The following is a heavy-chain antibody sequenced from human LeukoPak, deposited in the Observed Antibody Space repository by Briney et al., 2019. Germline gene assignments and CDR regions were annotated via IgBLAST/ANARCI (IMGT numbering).Heavy chain of an antibody. CDR3: ARDYFNFLVVPNWFDP. D-gene: IGHD3-10*01. CDR2: ISTDNGYT. CDR1: GYSFTNYG. V-gene: IGHV1-18*01. Sequence: GESLKISCKASGYSFTNYGISWVRQAPGQGLEWMGWISTDNGYTNYGQNLQGRLTMTTDTSTSTAYMELRSLKSDDTAVYYCARDYFNFLVVPNWFDPWGQEPWSPSPQ. J-gene: IGHJ5*02.